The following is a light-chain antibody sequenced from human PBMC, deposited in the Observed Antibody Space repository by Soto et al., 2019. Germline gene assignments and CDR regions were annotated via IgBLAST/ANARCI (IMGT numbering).Light chain of an antibody. J-gene: IGKJ1*01. CDR3: HQYYDWPRT. Sequence: EIVMTQSPATLSVSPGERATLSCTASQSVSSKIAWYQQKPDQAPRLLLYVASTRATGIPARFGGSESGTEFTLTISRLQSEDFAIYYCHQYYDWPRTFGQGTKVEIK. CDR2: VAS. CDR1: QSVSSK. V-gene: IGKV3-15*01.